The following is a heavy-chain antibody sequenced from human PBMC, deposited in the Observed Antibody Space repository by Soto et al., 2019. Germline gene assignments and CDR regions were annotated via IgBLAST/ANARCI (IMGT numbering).Heavy chain of an antibody. D-gene: IGHD3-10*01. CDR1: GGSISSSSYY. CDR2: NSGST. CDR3: ATVWFGEAQH. Sequence: QLQLQESGPGLVKPSETLSLTCTVSGGSISSSSYYWGWIRQPPGKGLEWIGSNSGSTYYNPSLKSRVTITVDTSTNQFSLKLSSVTAADTAVYYCATVWFGEAQHWGQGTLVTVSS. J-gene: IGHJ1*01. V-gene: IGHV4-39*01.